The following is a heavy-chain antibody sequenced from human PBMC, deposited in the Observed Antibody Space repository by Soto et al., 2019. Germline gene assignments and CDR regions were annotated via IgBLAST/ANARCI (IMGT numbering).Heavy chain of an antibody. CDR2: IYPSDSDT. D-gene: IGHD3-3*02. V-gene: IGHV5-51*01. CDR1: GYTFITYW. CDR3: AKLRGGYSIFGFDI. Sequence: PGESLKISCKGSGYTFITYWIGWVRQMPGKGLEWMGFIYPSDSDTRYSPSFDGQVTISVDRSISTAYLLWSSLKASDTAIYYCAKLRGGYSIFGFDIWGQGTMVTVSS. J-gene: IGHJ3*02.